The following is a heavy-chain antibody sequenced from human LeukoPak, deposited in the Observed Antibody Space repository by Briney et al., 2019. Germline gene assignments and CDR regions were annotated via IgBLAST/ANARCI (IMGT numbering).Heavy chain of an antibody. CDR3: AKTYYYDSSGYWLSYYFDY. Sequence: ASVKVSCKASGYTFTSYAMHWVRQAPGQRLEWMGWINAGNGNTKYSQKFQGRVTITRDTSASTAYMELSRLRSDDTAVYYCAKTYYYDSSGYWLSYYFDYWGQGTLVTVSS. J-gene: IGHJ4*02. CDR2: INAGNGNT. D-gene: IGHD3-22*01. CDR1: GYTFTSYA. V-gene: IGHV1-3*01.